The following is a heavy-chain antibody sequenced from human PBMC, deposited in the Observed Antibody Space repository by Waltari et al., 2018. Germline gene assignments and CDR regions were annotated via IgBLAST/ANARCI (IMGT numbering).Heavy chain of an antibody. V-gene: IGHV3-23*03. D-gene: IGHD3-10*01. CDR3: AKVETSRGAGPFDY. CDR2: IYSGGST. CDR1: GFTFSSYA. J-gene: IGHJ4*02. Sequence: EVQLLESGGGLVQPGGSLRLSCAASGFTFSSYAMSWVRPAPGKGLEWVSVIYSGGSTYYADSVKGRFTISRDNSKNTLYLQMNSLRAEDTAVYYCAKVETSRGAGPFDYWGQGTLVTVSS.